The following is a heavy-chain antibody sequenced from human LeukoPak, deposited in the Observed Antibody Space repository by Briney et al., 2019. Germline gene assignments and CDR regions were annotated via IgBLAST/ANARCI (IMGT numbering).Heavy chain of an antibody. CDR1: GFTFSSYW. CDR2: INTDGSST. D-gene: IGHD3-10*01. V-gene: IGHV3-74*01. Sequence: GGSLRLSCAASGFTFSSYWMHWVRQAPGKGLVWVSRINTDGSSTSYADSVKGRFTISRDNAKNTLYLQMNSLRAEDTAVYYCARFGGYRGGPGYWGQGTLVTVSS. CDR3: ARFGGYRGGPGY. J-gene: IGHJ4*02.